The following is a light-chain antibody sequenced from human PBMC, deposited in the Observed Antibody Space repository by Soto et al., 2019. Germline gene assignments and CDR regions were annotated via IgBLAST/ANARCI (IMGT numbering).Light chain of an antibody. CDR3: QQYESSPLN. CDR1: QSVSGRY. Sequence: EIVLTQSPGTLSLSPGERATLSCRASQSVSGRYLAWYQQKPGQAPRLLIEGASSRAAGIPDRFSGSESGPDFTLTISRVEPEDFAVYYCQQYESSPLNFGPGTRVEI. CDR2: GAS. V-gene: IGKV3-20*01. J-gene: IGKJ3*01.